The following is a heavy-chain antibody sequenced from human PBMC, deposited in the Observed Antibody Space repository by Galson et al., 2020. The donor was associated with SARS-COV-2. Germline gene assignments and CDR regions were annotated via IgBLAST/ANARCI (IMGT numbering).Heavy chain of an antibody. CDR2: FDPEDGET. D-gene: IGHD5-18*01. J-gene: IGHJ5*02. CDR3: ATTTAMVTTDTRNWFDP. Sequence: ASVKVSCKVSGYTLTELSMHWVRQAPGKGLEWMGGFDPEDGETIYAQKFQGRVTMTEDTPTDTAYMELSSLRSEDTAVYYCATTTAMVTTDTRNWFDPWGQGTLVTGSS. V-gene: IGHV1-24*01. CDR1: GYTLTELS.